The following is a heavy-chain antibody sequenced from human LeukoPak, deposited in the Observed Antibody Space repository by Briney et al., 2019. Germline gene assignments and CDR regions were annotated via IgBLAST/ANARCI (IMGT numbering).Heavy chain of an antibody. CDR2: ISTSGGSS. Sequence: PGGSVRLSCSAAGFTFSSYAMHWVRQAPGKGLEYVSAISTSGGSSYYADSVKDRFTISRENSKNTLYLQMSSVRAEDTAVYYCVKGGYGGYTLGIDYWGQGTLVTVSS. CDR3: VKGGYGGYTLGIDY. V-gene: IGHV3-64D*06. CDR1: GFTFSSYA. D-gene: IGHD5-12*01. J-gene: IGHJ4*02.